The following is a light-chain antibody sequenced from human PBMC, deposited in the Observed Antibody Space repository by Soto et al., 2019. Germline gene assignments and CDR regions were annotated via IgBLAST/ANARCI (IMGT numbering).Light chain of an antibody. CDR3: GTWDSSLSAVV. V-gene: IGLV1-51*01. Sequence: QSVLTQPPSVSAAPGQKVTISCSGTSFNIGNHYVSSYQQLPGTAPKLLIYDNNNRPPGIPDRFSGSKSGTSATLGITALQTGDEDDYYCGTWDSSLSAVVFGGGTKLTVL. CDR1: SFNIGNHY. CDR2: DNN. J-gene: IGLJ2*01.